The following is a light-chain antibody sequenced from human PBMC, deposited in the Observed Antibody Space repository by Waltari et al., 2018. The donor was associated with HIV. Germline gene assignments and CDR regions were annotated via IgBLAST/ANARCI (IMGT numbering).Light chain of an antibody. CDR3: CSCPRSGIRYV. J-gene: IGLJ1*01. CDR1: SSNVGSDDL. Sequence: QSALTQPASVSGSPGQSITLSCTGTSSNVGSDDLVSCYQQPQGEAPKLIIYEVTKRPSGVSNRFSGSKSGNTASLTISGLQAEDEADYYCCSCPRSGIRYVFGIGTKVTVL. CDR2: EVT. V-gene: IGLV2-23*02.